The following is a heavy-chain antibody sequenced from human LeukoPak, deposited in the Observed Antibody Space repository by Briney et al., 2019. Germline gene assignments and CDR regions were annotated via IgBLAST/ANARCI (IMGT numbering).Heavy chain of an antibody. CDR3: ARPYYYDRGVFDP. Sequence: ASVKVSCKASGYTFTGYYMHWVRQATGQGLEWMGWMNPNSGNTGYAQKFQGRVTMTRDTSISTAYMELSRLRSDDTAVYYCARPYYYDRGVFDPWGQGTLVTVSS. CDR2: MNPNSGNT. CDR1: GYTFTGYY. J-gene: IGHJ5*02. D-gene: IGHD3-22*01. V-gene: IGHV1-2*02.